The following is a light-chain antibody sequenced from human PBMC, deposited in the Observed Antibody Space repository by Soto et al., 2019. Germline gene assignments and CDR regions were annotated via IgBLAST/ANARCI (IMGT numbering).Light chain of an antibody. V-gene: IGKV1-5*03. Sequence: DIQMTQSPSTLSASVGDRVTITCRASQSISSWLAWYQQKPGKAPKLLIYKASSLESGVPSGFSGSGSGTEFTLTISSLQPDDFATYYCQQYNSYSLVTFGQGTKVEIK. CDR1: QSISSW. J-gene: IGKJ1*01. CDR2: KAS. CDR3: QQYNSYSLVT.